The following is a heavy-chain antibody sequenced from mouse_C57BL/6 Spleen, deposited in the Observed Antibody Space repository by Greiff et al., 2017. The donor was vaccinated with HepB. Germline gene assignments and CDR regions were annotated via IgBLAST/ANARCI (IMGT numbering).Heavy chain of an antibody. D-gene: IGHD2-4*01. Sequence: QVQLKQPGAELVKPGASVKLSCKASGYTFTSHWMHWVKQRPGQGLEWIGMIHPNSGSTNYNEKFKSKATLTVDKSSSTAYMQLSSLTSEDSAVYYCARDDYCFDYWGQGTTLTVSS. V-gene: IGHV1-64*01. J-gene: IGHJ2*01. CDR3: ARDDYCFDY. CDR2: IHPNSGST. CDR1: GYTFTSHW.